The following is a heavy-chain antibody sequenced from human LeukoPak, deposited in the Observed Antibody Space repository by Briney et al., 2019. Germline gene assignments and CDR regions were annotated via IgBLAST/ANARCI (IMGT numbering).Heavy chain of an antibody. J-gene: IGHJ4*02. CDR1: GVSISRFY. V-gene: IGHV4-4*09. CDR3: VQATGWPGFDY. CDR2: IYSGVPT. Sequence: SETLSLTCTTSGVSISRFYWSWVRQPPGKGLEWIGNIYSGVPTYFNPSLKSRVIISVDTSKNQFSLNLTSVTAADTAMYYCVQATGWPGFDYWGQGILVTVSS. D-gene: IGHD1-1*01.